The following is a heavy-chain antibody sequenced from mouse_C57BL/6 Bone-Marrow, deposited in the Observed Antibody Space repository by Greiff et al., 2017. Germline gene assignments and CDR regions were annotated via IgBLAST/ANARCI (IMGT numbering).Heavy chain of an antibody. J-gene: IGHJ2*01. CDR1: GFNIKDDY. CDR3: AICCGSSLYYFDY. V-gene: IGHV14-4*01. D-gene: IGHD1-1*01. Sequence: QMKESGAELVRPGASVKLSCTASGFNIKDDYMHWVKQRPEQGLEWIGWIDPENGDTEYAAKFQGKATITVDTSSNTAYLQLSSLPSEDTAVYYCAICCGSSLYYFDYWGQGTTLTVSS. CDR2: IDPENGDT.